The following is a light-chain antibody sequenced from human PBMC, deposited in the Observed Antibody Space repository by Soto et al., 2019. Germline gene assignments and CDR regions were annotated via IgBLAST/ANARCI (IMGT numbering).Light chain of an antibody. V-gene: IGKV3-20*01. CDR3: QQYGSSPPIT. CDR2: GAS. Sequence: EIVLTQSPGTLSLSPGDRATLSCRVSQSVSSTYLAWYQQKPGQAPRLLLYGASTRATGIPDRFSGTGSGTDFTLTISRLEPEDFAVYYCQQYGSSPPITFGPGTKVDIK. CDR1: QSVSSTY. J-gene: IGKJ3*01.